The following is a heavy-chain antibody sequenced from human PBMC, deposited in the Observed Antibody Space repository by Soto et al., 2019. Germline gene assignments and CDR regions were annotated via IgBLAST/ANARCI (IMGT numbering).Heavy chain of an antibody. CDR3: TTDRDYGDYNYYYYYGMDV. Sequence: LSLTCAASGFTFSNAWMSWVRQAPGKGLEWVDRIKSKTDGGTTDYAAPVKGRFTISRDDSKNTLYLQMNSLKTEDTAVYYCTTDRDYGDYNYYYYYGMDVWGQGTTVTVSS. CDR1: GFTFSNAW. D-gene: IGHD4-17*01. CDR2: IKSKTDGGTT. V-gene: IGHV3-15*01. J-gene: IGHJ6*02.